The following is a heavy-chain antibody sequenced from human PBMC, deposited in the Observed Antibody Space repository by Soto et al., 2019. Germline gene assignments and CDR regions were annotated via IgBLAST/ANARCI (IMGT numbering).Heavy chain of an antibody. CDR2: ISGSAGGT. Sequence: EVQLLESGGGLVQPGGSLRLSCAASGFTFGHYAMTWVRQAPGKGLEWVSTISGSAGGTYYADSVKGRFTISRDNSKSTLYLQMNSLRAEDTAIYYCAKDLQGGDFWSGYFSRDAFYFWGQGATVSVSS. V-gene: IGHV3-23*01. CDR3: AKDLQGGDFWSGYFSRDAFYF. J-gene: IGHJ3*01. D-gene: IGHD3-3*01. CDR1: GFTFGHYA.